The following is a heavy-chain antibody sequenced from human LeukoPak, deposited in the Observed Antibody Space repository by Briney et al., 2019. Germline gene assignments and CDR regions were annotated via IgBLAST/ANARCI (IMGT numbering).Heavy chain of an antibody. CDR2: ISSSSSYI. J-gene: IGHJ4*02. CDR1: GFTFSSYG. V-gene: IGHV3-21*01. D-gene: IGHD2-2*01. CDR3: ASDCSSTSCYDY. Sequence: PGGSLRLSCAASGFTFSSYGMNWVRQAPGKGLEWVSSISSSSSYIYYADSVKGRFNISRDNAKNSLYLQMNSLRAEDTAVYYCASDCSSTSCYDYWGQGTLVTVSS.